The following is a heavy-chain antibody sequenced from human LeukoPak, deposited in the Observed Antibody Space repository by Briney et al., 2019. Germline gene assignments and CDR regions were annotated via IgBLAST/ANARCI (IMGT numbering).Heavy chain of an antibody. CDR1: GFTFSSYG. CDR2: ISYDGSNK. D-gene: IGHD3-22*01. CDR3: AKSRAPRYYYDSSGYSR. Sequence: GGSLRLSCAASGFTFSSYGMHWVRQAPGKGLEWVAVISYDGSNKYYADSVKGRFTISRDNSKNTLYLQMNSLRAEDTAIYYCAKSRAPRYYYDSSGYSRWGQGTLVTVSS. V-gene: IGHV3-30*18. J-gene: IGHJ4*02.